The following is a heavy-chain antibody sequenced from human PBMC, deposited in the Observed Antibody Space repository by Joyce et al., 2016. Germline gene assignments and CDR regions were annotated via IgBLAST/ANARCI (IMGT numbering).Heavy chain of an antibody. CDR2: ISPHHGNK. CDR3: ARDIHYYNSSGYYWGAFDI. Sequence: QVQLVQSGSEVKKPGASVEVSCKASGYIFTTYGISWGRQAPGQGFVWKGCISPHHGNKKYAQKCQGRVTRTKDTSTSTAYMELESLRSDDTAVYYCARDIHYYNSSGYYWGAFDIWGQGTMASVSS. V-gene: IGHV1-18*01. D-gene: IGHD3-22*01. CDR1: GYIFTTYG. J-gene: IGHJ3*02.